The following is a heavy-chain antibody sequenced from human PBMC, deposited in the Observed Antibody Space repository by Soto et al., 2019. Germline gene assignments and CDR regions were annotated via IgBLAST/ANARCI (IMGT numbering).Heavy chain of an antibody. CDR1: GGTFSSYA. CDR3: ARDGRGGRDGYNTPFDY. V-gene: IGHV1-69*13. D-gene: IGHD5-12*01. CDR2: IIPIFGTA. J-gene: IGHJ4*02. Sequence: GASVKVSCKASGGTFSSYAISWVRQAPGQGLEWMGGIIPIFGTASYAQKFQGRVTITADESTSTAYMELSSLRSEDTAVYYCARDGRGGRDGYNTPFDYWGQGALVTVSS.